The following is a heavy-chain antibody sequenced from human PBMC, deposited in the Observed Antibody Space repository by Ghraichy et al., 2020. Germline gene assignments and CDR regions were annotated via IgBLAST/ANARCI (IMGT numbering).Heavy chain of an antibody. CDR3: ARGDSSWPFDI. D-gene: IGHD6-13*01. CDR2: IYYSGST. Sequence: SETLSLTCTVSGGSISSSSYYWGWIRQPPGKGLEWIGSIYYSGSTYYNPSLKSRVTISVDTSKNQFSLKLSSVTAADTAVYYCARGDSSWPFDIWGQGTMVTVSS. J-gene: IGHJ3*02. V-gene: IGHV4-39*01. CDR1: GGSISSSSYY.